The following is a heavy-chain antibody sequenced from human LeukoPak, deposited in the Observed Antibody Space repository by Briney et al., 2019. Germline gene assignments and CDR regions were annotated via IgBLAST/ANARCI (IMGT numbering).Heavy chain of an antibody. CDR3: ASVSLVGYGFGY. J-gene: IGHJ4*02. CDR1: GFTLSSYS. CDR2: ISSSSSTI. D-gene: IGHD2-8*02. V-gene: IGHV3-48*01. Sequence: PGGSLRLSCAASGFTLSSYSMNWVRQAPGKGLEWVSYISSSSSTIYYTDSVKGRFTISRDNAKNSLYLQMNSLRADDTAVYYCASVSLVGYGFGYWGQGTLVTVSS.